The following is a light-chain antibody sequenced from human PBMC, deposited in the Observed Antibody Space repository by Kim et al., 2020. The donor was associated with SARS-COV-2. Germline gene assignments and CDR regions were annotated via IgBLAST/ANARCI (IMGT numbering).Light chain of an antibody. V-gene: IGLV3-1*01. Sequence: GSPGQTASITCSGDKLGDKYACWYQQKPAQSPVLVIYQDSKRPSGIPERFSGSNSGNTATLTISGTQAMDEADYYCQAWDSSTVVFGGGTQLTVL. CDR2: QDS. J-gene: IGLJ2*01. CDR1: KLGDKY. CDR3: QAWDSSTVV.